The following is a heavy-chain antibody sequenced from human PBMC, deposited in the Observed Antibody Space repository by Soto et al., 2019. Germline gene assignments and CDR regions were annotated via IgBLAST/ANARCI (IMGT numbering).Heavy chain of an antibody. CDR1: GFTFRSYE. V-gene: IGHV3-48*03. J-gene: IGHJ3*02. D-gene: IGHD3-22*01. Sequence: PGGSLRLSCAASGFTFRSYEMNWVRQAPGKGLEWVSYISSSGSTIYYADSVKGRFTISRDNAKNSLYLQMNSLRAEDTAVYYCARRTYYYDSSGEGFAFDIWGQGTMVTVSS. CDR2: ISSSGSTI. CDR3: ARRTYYYDSSGEGFAFDI.